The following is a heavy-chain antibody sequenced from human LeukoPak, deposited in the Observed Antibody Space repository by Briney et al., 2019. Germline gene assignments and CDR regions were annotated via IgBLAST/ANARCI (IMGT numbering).Heavy chain of an antibody. D-gene: IGHD2-15*01. Sequence: ASVKVSCKVSGYTLTELPMHWVRQAPGKGLEWMGGFDPEDGETIYAQKFQGRVTMTEDTSTDTAYMELSSLRSEDTAVYYCATDRYCSGGSCYDHEVTAIPFGSWGQGTLVTVSS. V-gene: IGHV1-24*01. CDR1: GYTLTELP. CDR3: ATDRYCSGGSCYDHEVTAIPFGS. CDR2: FDPEDGET. J-gene: IGHJ5*02.